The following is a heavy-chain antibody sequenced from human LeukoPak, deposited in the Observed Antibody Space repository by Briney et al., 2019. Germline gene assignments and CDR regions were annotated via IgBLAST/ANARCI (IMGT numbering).Heavy chain of an antibody. CDR1: GFTFSSYS. CDR3: ARDRYGGHRVVPGY. D-gene: IGHD4-23*01. Sequence: KPGGSLRLSCAASGFTFSSYSMNWVRQAPGKGLEWVSSISSSSSYIYYADSVKGRFTISRDNAENSLYLQMNSLRAEDTAVYYCARDRYGGHRVVPGYWGQGTLVTVSS. J-gene: IGHJ4*02. CDR2: ISSSSSYI. V-gene: IGHV3-21*01.